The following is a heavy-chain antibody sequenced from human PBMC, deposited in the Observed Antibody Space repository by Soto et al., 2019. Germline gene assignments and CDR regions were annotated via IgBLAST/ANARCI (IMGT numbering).Heavy chain of an antibody. J-gene: IGHJ5*02. D-gene: IGHD5-12*01. V-gene: IGHV4-61*01. Sequence: SETLSLTCSVSGGSVSNKTYYWSWIRQPPGKGLEWIGYIYYSGSTNYNPSLKSRVTISVDTSKNQFSLKLSSVTAADTAVYYCARESRDGYNPEWFDPWGQGTLVTVSS. CDR1: GGSVSNKTYY. CDR3: ARESRDGYNPEWFDP. CDR2: IYYSGST.